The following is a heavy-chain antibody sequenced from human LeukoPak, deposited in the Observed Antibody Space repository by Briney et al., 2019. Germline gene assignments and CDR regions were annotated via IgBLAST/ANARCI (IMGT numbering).Heavy chain of an antibody. CDR2: IYYSVST. Sequence: SETLSLTCTVSGGSVSSYYWSWIRQPPGKGLEGIGYIYYSVSTNYNPSLKSRVTISVDTSKNQFSLKLSSVTAADTAVYYCARYGSGSCYYYYGMDVWGKGTTVTVSS. D-gene: IGHD3-10*01. CDR3: ARYGSGSCYYYYGMDV. CDR1: GGSVSSYY. V-gene: IGHV4-59*02. J-gene: IGHJ6*04.